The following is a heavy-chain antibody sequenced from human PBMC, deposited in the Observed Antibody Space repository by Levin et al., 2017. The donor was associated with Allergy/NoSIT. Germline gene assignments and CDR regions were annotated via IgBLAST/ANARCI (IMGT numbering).Heavy chain of an antibody. D-gene: IGHD6-6*01. Sequence: GESLKISCKASGYSFTSYGISWVRQAPGQGLEWMGWISAYTGNTNYAQKLQDRLTLTTDTSTNIAYMELRSLRSDDTAVYYCARDVAARRLLFDYWGQGTLVSVSS. CDR2: ISAYTGNT. CDR3: ARDVAARRLLFDY. V-gene: IGHV1-18*04. J-gene: IGHJ4*02. CDR1: GYSFTSYG.